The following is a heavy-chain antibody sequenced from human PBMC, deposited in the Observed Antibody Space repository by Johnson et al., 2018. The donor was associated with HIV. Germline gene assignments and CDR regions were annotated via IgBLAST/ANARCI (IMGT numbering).Heavy chain of an antibody. J-gene: IGHJ3*02. CDR1: GVTFNNAW. CDR3: TLRGVYDRSGLEI. V-gene: IGHV3-15*01. CDR2: IKSKTDGATT. D-gene: IGHD3-22*01. Sequence: VQLVESGGGLVKPGGSLRLSCAASGVTFNNAWMSWVRQAPGKGLEWVGRIKSKTDGATTDYAAPVKGRFTISRDDSKNTLYLQMNSLKTEDTAVYYCTLRGVYDRSGLEIWGQGTMVTVSS.